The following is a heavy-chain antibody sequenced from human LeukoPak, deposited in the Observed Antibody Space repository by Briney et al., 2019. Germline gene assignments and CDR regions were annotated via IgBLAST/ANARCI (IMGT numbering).Heavy chain of an antibody. Sequence: GRSLRLSCAASGFTLSSYAMHWVRQAPGKGLEWVGVISYDGSNKYYADSVTGRFTIPRDNSQNTLYLQMNSLRAEDTAVYYCARDNSSSWVEDYFDYWGQGTLVTLS. V-gene: IGHV3-30*04. CDR2: ISYDGSNK. D-gene: IGHD6-13*01. CDR3: ARDNSSSWVEDYFDY. CDR1: GFTLSSYA. J-gene: IGHJ4*02.